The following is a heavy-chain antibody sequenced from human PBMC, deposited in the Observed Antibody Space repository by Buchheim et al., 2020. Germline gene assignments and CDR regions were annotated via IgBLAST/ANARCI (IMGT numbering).Heavy chain of an antibody. Sequence: EVQLVQSGAEVKKPGESLKISCKGSGYSFTSYWIGWVRQMPRKGLEWMGIIYPGDSDTRYSPSFQGQVTISADKSISTAYLQWSSLKASDTAMYYCARHVVVVAAPPRDYYYYMDVWGKGTT. V-gene: IGHV5-51*01. CDR3: ARHVVVVAAPPRDYYYYMDV. CDR2: IYPGDSDT. CDR1: GYSFTSYW. D-gene: IGHD2-15*01. J-gene: IGHJ6*03.